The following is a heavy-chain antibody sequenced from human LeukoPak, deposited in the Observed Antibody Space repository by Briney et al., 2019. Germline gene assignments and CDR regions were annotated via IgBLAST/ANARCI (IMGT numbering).Heavy chain of an antibody. CDR3: ATISDLLFYFDS. J-gene: IGHJ4*02. V-gene: IGHV3-33*01. CDR2: IWFDGTKK. CDR1: GFIFSNNG. Sequence: GRSLRLSCAASGFIFSNNGMHWVRQAPGKGLEWVAVIWFDGTKKYYADSVKGRFTISRDNSKNTLHLQMNSLRVEDTAMYYCATISDLLFYFDSWGQGTLVTVSS.